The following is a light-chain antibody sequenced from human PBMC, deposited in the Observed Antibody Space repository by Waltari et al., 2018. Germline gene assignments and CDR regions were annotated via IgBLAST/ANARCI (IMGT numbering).Light chain of an antibody. V-gene: IGKV3-20*01. CDR3: QKYGTLPAT. J-gene: IGKJ1*01. CDR1: QSLSRY. CDR2: DAS. Sequence: EIMFTQSPRLLSLSPGETATLHCRVSQSLSRYLAWYHQKPGQAPRLLIYDASSRATGIPDRFSGSGSGTDFSLTISRLEPEDSAVYYCQKYGTLPATFGQGTKVEIK.